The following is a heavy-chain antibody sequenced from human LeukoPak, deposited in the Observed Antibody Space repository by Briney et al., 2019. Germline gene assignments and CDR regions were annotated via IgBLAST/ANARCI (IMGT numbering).Heavy chain of an antibody. CDR2: INSDGSST. CDR3: ARVGSRYNWFDP. Sequence: GRSLRLSCAASGFTFDDYAMHWVRQAPGKGLVWVSRINSDGSSTSYADSVKGRFTISRDNAKNTLYLQMNSLRAEDTAVYYCARVGSRYNWFDPWGQGTLVTVSS. V-gene: IGHV3-74*01. CDR1: GFTFDDYA. J-gene: IGHJ5*02.